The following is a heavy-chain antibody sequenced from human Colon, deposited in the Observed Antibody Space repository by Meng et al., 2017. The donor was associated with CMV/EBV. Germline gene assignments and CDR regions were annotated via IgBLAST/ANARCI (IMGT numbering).Heavy chain of an antibody. CDR2: ISHDRDSA. D-gene: IGHD4-11*01. J-gene: IGHJ4*02. V-gene: IGHV3-74*01. CDR1: GLTLSRYW. Sequence: GESLKISCVASGLTLSRYWMHWVRQVPGEGPMWVARISHDRDSAIYADSVKGRFTASRDSTRNIVYLQMNSLRVDDTAIYCCVRDVPGDIDYIFDYWGQGAQVTVSS. CDR3: VRDVPGDIDYIFDY.